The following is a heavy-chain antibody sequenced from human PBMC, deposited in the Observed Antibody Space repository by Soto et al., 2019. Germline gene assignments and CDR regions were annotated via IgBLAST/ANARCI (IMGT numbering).Heavy chain of an antibody. J-gene: IGHJ4*02. Sequence: PSETLSLTCAVSGYSISSGYYWGWIRQPPGKGLQWIGNMYHSVSTYYNPSLKSRVTISIDTSKNQFSLKLSSVTAADEAVYYCARVSYFDGGGFYYYFDYWGQGTMLTV. D-gene: IGHD3-22*01. CDR3: ARVSYFDGGGFYYYFDY. V-gene: IGHV4-38-2*01. CDR2: MYHSVST. CDR1: GYSISSGYY.